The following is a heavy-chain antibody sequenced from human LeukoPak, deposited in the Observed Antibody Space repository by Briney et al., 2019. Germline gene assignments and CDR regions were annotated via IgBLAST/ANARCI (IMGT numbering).Heavy chain of an antibody. D-gene: IGHD3-3*01. V-gene: IGHV3-66*01. CDR2: IYSGGST. Sequence: GGSLRLSCAASGFTFSSYAMSWVRQAPGKGLEWVSVIYSGGSTYYADSVKGRFTISRDNSKNTLYLQMNSLRAEDTAVYYCARSVSGDWGQGTLVTVSS. CDR1: GFTFSSYA. J-gene: IGHJ4*02. CDR3: ARSVSGD.